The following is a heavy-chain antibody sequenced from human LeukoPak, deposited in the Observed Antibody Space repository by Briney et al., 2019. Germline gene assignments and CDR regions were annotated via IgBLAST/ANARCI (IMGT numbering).Heavy chain of an antibody. CDR2: TYHSGST. CDR3: ARGEVGSIGRLGY. CDR1: GYSISSGNY. V-gene: IGHV4-38-2*02. D-gene: IGHD1-26*01. Sequence: SETLSLTCSVSGYSISSGNYWGWIRQPPGKTLEWIGSTYHSGSTQLHPSLHSRVTISVDTSKNQFFLNLSSVTATDTAVYYCARGEVGSIGRLGYWGQGILVTVSS. J-gene: IGHJ4*02.